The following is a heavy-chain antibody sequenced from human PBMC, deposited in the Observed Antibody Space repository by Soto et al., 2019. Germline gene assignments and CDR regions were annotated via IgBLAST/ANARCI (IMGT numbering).Heavy chain of an antibody. CDR2: IYPSWST. V-gene: IGHV4-30-2*01. CDR1: GGSISCGGYS. CDR3: ARVGHICGCAFEI. Sequence: QLQLQESGSGLVKPSQTLSLTCAVSGGSISCGGYSWSWIRQPPGEGLAWIGYIYPSWSTYYNPSLKSRDTIAVDTSKNQFSLKLSSVTAADTAVYYCARVGHICGCAFEIWGQGTMVTVSS. D-gene: IGHD3-3*02. J-gene: IGHJ3*02.